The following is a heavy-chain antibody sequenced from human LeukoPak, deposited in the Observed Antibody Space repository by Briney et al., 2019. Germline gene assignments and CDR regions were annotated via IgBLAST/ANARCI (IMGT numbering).Heavy chain of an antibody. J-gene: IGHJ4*02. CDR2: IYSGGTT. D-gene: IGHD5-18*01. CDR3: ARVDTVMAYYFDL. CDR1: GLTVSTNC. Sequence: GGSLRLSCAASGLTVSTNCMTWVRQAPGEGLEWVSTIYSGGTTYYADSVMGRFTISRHNSRNTLYLQMNSLRAEGTAVCYCARVDTVMAYYFDLWGQGTLVTVSS. V-gene: IGHV3-53*04.